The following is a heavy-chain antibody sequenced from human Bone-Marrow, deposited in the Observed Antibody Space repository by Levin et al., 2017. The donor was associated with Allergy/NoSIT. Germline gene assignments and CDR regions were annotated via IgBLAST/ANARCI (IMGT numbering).Heavy chain of an antibody. Sequence: AGGSLRLSCAASGLTFSNYGVHWVRQAPGKGLEWVAYISNDGSKMFYGDSVKGRFTMSRDNSKNTIYLQMNSLKGEDTAVYICARDGTIGAATEGWFDAWGQGTLVTVSS. CDR1: GLTFSNYG. CDR2: ISNDGSKM. J-gene: IGHJ5*02. V-gene: IGHV3-33*01. CDR3: ARDGTIGAATEGWFDA. D-gene: IGHD6-13*01.